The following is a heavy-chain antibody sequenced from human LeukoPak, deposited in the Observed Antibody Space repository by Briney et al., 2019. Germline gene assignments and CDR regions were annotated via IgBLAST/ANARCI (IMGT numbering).Heavy chain of an antibody. CDR1: EFTFSTYA. CDR3: ARVISRTYYYDSSGLDI. D-gene: IGHD3-22*01. CDR2: ISSSSSYI. Sequence: GGSLRLSCAASEFTFSTYAMNWVRQAPGKGLEWGSSISSSSSYIYYADSVKGRFTISRDNAKNSLYLQMNSLRAEDTAVYYCARVISRTYYYDSSGLDIWGQGTMVTVSS. J-gene: IGHJ3*02. V-gene: IGHV3-21*01.